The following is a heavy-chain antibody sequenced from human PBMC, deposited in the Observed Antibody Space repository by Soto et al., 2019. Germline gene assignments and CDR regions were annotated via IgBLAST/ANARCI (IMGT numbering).Heavy chain of an antibody. CDR2: ISYDGSNK. CDR1: GFTFSSYA. Sequence: QVQLVESGGGVVQPGRSLRLSCAASGFTFSSYAMHWVRQAPGKGLEWVAVISYDGSNKYYADSVKGRFTISRDNSKHTLYMKMNSLRAEDTAVYYCARPLWRDYYNWGYFDLWGRGTLVTVSS. D-gene: IGHD3-22*01. CDR3: ARPLWRDYYNWGYFDL. J-gene: IGHJ2*01. V-gene: IGHV3-30-3*01.